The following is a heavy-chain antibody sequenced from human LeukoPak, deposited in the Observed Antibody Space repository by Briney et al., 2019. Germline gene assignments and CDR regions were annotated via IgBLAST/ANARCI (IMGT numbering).Heavy chain of an antibody. CDR1: GFTFSSYW. CDR3: ARGNYDSSGLDYYYYGMDV. V-gene: IGHV3-7*01. CDR2: IKQDGSEK. Sequence: GALRLSCAASGFTFSSYWMSWVRQAPGKGLEWVASIKQDGSEKYYVDSVKGRFTISRDNAKNTLYLQMNSLRAEDTAVYYCARGNYDSSGLDYYYYGMDVWGQGTTVTVSS. D-gene: IGHD3-22*01. J-gene: IGHJ6*02.